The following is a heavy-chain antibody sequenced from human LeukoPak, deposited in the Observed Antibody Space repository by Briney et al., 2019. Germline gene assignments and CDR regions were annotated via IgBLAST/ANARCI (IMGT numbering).Heavy chain of an antibody. J-gene: IGHJ4*02. CDR3: ARHTRDPYYGWGSYYNDY. V-gene: IGHV5-51*01. CDR1: GYNFTNYW. CDR2: IYPGDSDT. Sequence: GESLKISCKGSGYNFTNYWIGWVRQMPGKGLEWMGIIYPGDSDTRYSPSFQGQVTISADKSISTAFLQWSSLKASDTAMYYCARHTRDPYYGWGSYYNDYWGQGTLVTVSS. D-gene: IGHD3-10*01.